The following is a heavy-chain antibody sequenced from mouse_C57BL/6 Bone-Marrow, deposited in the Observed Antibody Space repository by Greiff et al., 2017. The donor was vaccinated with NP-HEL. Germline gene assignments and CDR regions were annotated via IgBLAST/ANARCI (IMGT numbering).Heavy chain of an antibody. CDR1: GYSITSGYY. Sequence: EVKLQESGPGLVKPSQSLSLTCSVTGYSITSGYYWNWIRQSPGNKLEWMGYISYDGSNNYNPSLKNRISITRDPSKNQFFLKLNSVTTEDTATYYCARGRVIYSRCDYWGQGTTLTVSS. D-gene: IGHD2-1*01. CDR2: ISYDGSN. J-gene: IGHJ2*01. V-gene: IGHV3-6*01. CDR3: ARGRVIYSRCDY.